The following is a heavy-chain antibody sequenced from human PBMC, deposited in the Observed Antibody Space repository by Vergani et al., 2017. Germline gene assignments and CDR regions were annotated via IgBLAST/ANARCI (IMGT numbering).Heavy chain of an antibody. V-gene: IGHV3-7*01. CDR1: GFTFSSYW. CDR3: ARSARTYDFWSGDYRY. CDR2: IKQDGSEK. D-gene: IGHD3-3*01. J-gene: IGHJ4*02. Sequence: EVQLVESGGGLVQPGGSLRLSCAASGFTFSSYWMSWVRQAPGKGLEWVANIKQDGSEKYYVDSVKGRFTISRDNAKNSLYRQMKSLRSEDTAVYYCARSARTYDFWSGDYRYWGQGTLVTVSS.